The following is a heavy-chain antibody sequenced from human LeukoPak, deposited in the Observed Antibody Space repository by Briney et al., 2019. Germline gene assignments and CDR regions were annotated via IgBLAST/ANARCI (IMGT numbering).Heavy chain of an antibody. CDR3: ARHASAGSGRRAIDY. V-gene: IGHV4-59*08. CDR1: GGSISSNY. D-gene: IGHD3-10*01. Sequence: SETLSLTCTVSGGSISSNYWSWIRQPPGKGLEWSGCIYYSGSTNYNPSLKSRVTISVDTSKNQFSLNLSSVTAADTAVYYCARHASAGSGRRAIDYWGQGTLVTVSS. J-gene: IGHJ4*02. CDR2: IYYSGST.